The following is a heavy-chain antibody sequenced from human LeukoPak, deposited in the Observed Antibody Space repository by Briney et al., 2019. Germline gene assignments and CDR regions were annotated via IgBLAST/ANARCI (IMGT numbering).Heavy chain of an antibody. CDR3: ARSSSLSGSADY. D-gene: IGHD1-26*01. CDR1: GYSFTSCW. V-gene: IGHV5-51*01. J-gene: IGHJ4*02. Sequence: GQSLKISCKGSGYSFTSCWIAWVRQMPGKGLEWMGIIFPGDSDTRYSPSFQGQVTISADKSINTAYLQWSSLKASDTAMYCCARSSSLSGSADYWGQGTLVTVSS. CDR2: IFPGDSDT.